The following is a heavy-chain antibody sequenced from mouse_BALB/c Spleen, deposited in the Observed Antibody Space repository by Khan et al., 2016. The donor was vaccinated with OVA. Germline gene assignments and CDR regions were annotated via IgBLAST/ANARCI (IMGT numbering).Heavy chain of an antibody. V-gene: IGHV14-3*02. D-gene: IGHD3-3*01. CDR3: ARGRANQAWFAY. CDR2: IDPANGNS. J-gene: IGHJ3*01. CDR1: GFNIKDTY. Sequence: VQLKESGAELVKPGASVKLSCSASGFNIKDTYIHWVKQRPEQGLEWIGRIDPANGNSKYDPKFQGKATITADTSSNTAYLQLSSLTSEDTAVYYCARGRANQAWFAYWGQGTLVTVSA.